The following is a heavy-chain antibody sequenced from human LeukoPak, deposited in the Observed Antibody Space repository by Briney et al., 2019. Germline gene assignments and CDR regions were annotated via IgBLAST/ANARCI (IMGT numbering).Heavy chain of an antibody. CDR3: ARAYSSTSETQFDY. Sequence: ASVKVSCKASGYTFTGYYMYWVRQAPGQGLEWMGWISPNSGGTNYAQNFQGRVTMTRDTSISTAYMELSRLRSDDTAVYYCARAYSSTSETQFDYWGQGTLVTVSS. V-gene: IGHV1-2*02. CDR2: ISPNSGGT. J-gene: IGHJ4*02. D-gene: IGHD6-13*01. CDR1: GYTFTGYY.